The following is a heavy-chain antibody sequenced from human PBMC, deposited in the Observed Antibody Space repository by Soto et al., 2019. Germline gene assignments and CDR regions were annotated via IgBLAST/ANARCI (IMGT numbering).Heavy chain of an antibody. CDR1: GVTFSSYA. Sequence: QVQLVESGGGVVQPGRSLRLSCAASGVTFSSYAMHWVRQAPGKGLEWVAVMSYDGSNKYYAASVKGRFTISRDNSKNTLYLKMNSLRAEDTAVYYWARFKGCSGGSCYPYFDYWGQGTLVTVSS. CDR2: MSYDGSNK. V-gene: IGHV3-30-3*01. J-gene: IGHJ4*02. D-gene: IGHD2-15*01. CDR3: ARFKGCSGGSCYPYFDY.